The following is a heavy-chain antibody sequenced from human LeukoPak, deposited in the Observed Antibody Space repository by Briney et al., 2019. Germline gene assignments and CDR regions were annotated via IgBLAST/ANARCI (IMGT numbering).Heavy chain of an antibody. CDR3: AREGYDILTGYGPFDY. CDR1: GFTFSSYS. CDR2: ISSSSSTI. V-gene: IGHV3-48*01. D-gene: IGHD3-9*01. J-gene: IGHJ4*02. Sequence: GGSLRLSCAASGFTFSSYSMNWVRQAPGKGLEWVSYISSSSSTIYYADSVKGRFTISRDNSKNTLYLQMGSLRAEDMAVYYCAREGYDILTGYGPFDYWGQGTLVTVSS.